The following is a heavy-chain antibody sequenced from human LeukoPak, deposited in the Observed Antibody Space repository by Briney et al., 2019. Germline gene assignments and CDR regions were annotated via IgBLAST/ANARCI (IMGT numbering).Heavy chain of an antibody. CDR2: IYYSGST. J-gene: IGHJ4*02. CDR1: GGSISSGGYS. V-gene: IGHV4-31*11. Sequence: SQTLSLTCAVSGGSISSGGYSWSWIRQPPGKGLEWIGYIYYSGSTYYNPSLKSRVTISVDTSKNQFSLKLSSVTAADTAVYYCARAKGAYDSSGYRKYYFDYWGQGTLVTVSS. D-gene: IGHD3-22*01. CDR3: ARAKGAYDSSGYRKYYFDY.